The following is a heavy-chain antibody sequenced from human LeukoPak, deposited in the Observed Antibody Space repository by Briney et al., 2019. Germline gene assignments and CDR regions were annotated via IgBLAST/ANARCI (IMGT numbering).Heavy chain of an antibody. V-gene: IGHV5-51*01. Sequence: GESLKISCKGSGYSFTSYWIGWVRQMPGKGLEWMGIIYPGDSDTRYSPSFQGQVTISADKSISTAYLQWSSLKASDTAMYYCARQQVVDDFWSGEFDPWGQGTLVTVSS. J-gene: IGHJ5*02. CDR1: GYSFTSYW. CDR2: IYPGDSDT. D-gene: IGHD3-3*01. CDR3: ARQQVVDDFWSGEFDP.